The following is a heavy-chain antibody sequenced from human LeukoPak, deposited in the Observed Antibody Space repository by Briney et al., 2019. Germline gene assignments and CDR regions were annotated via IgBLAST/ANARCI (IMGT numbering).Heavy chain of an antibody. D-gene: IGHD3-3*01. CDR2: IIPIFGTA. CDR3: ASIRFWSGLEYYYYMDV. CDR1: GYTFTSYG. J-gene: IGHJ6*03. Sequence: SVKVSCKASGYTFTSYGISWVRQAPGQGLEWMGGIIPIFGTANYAQKFQGRVTITADKSTSTAYMELSSLRSEDTAVYYCASIRFWSGLEYYYYMDVWGKGTTVTVSS. V-gene: IGHV1-69*06.